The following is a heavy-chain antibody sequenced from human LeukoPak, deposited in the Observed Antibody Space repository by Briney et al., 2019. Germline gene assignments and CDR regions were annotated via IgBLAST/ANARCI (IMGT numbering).Heavy chain of an antibody. CDR1: GFTFSDYG. J-gene: IGHJ5*01. D-gene: IGHD1-26*01. Sequence: GGSLRLSCAASGFTFSDYGIHWVRQAPGKGLEWVAVIWYDGANKYYGDSVKGRFTISRDNSKNTLYLQMNSLRAEDTAVYYCAKDRGSYSTTADSWGQGTLVTVSS. CDR3: AKDRGSYSTTADS. CDR2: IWYDGANK. V-gene: IGHV3-33*06.